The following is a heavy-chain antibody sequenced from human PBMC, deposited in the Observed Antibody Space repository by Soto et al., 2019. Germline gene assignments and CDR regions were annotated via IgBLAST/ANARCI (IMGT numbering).Heavy chain of an antibody. CDR3: ARDWEPVLWARGYYYGMDV. V-gene: IGHV3-30-3*01. D-gene: IGHD3-10*01. CDR2: ISYDGSNK. J-gene: IGHJ6*02. CDR1: GFTFSSYA. Sequence: QVQLVESGGGVVQPGRSLRLSCAASGFTFSSYAMHWVRQAPGKGLEWVAVISYDGSNKYYADSVKGRFTISRDNSKNTLYLQMNSLRAEDTAVYYCARDWEPVLWARGYYYGMDVWGQGTTVTVSS.